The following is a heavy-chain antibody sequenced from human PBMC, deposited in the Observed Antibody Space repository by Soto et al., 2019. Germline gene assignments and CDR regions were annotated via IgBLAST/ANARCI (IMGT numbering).Heavy chain of an antibody. Sequence: EVQLLESGGGLVQPGGSLRLSCAASGFTFSSYAMTWVHQAPGKGLEWVSGISGSDDTTFYADSVKGRFTISRDNSKRTLYLQMNSLRADDTAVYFCIRGFAPLDYWGQGTLVTVSS. CDR2: ISGSDDTT. CDR3: IRGFAPLDY. V-gene: IGHV3-23*01. J-gene: IGHJ4*02. D-gene: IGHD3-10*01. CDR1: GFTFSSYA.